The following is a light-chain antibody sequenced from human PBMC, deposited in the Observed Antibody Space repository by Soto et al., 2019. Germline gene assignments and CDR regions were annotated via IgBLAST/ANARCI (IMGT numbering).Light chain of an antibody. CDR3: QQSNIMAT. CDR1: HSIGNY. Sequence: IQMNEPPSSLSACVGGGVTITCRASHSIGNYLNWYQQKPGKAPKLLIYAASRLQPGVPSRFSGSGSGTDFTLTITTLQPEDFATYFCQQSNIMATFGQGTRLET. V-gene: IGKV1-39*01. J-gene: IGKJ5*01. CDR2: AAS.